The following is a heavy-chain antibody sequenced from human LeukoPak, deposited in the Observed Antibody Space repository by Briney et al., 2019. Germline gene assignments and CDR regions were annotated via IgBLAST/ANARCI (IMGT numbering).Heavy chain of an antibody. D-gene: IGHD3-10*01. CDR3: ARDLTGSDAFDI. CDR2: IWYDGSNK. Sequence: QTGGSLRLSCAASGFTFSSYGMHWVRQAPGKGLEWVAVIWYDGSNKYYADSVKGRFTISRDNSKNPLYLQMNSLRAEDTAVYYCARDLTGSDAFDIWGQGTMVTVSS. CDR1: GFTFSSYG. J-gene: IGHJ3*02. V-gene: IGHV3-33*01.